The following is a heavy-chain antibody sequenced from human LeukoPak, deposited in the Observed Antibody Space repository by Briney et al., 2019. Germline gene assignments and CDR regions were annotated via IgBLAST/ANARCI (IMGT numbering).Heavy chain of an antibody. CDR2: INPSGGST. CDR3: ARDSFFLGGDYYNWFDP. CDR1: GYTFTSYY. D-gene: IGHD4-17*01. Sequence: ASVKVPCKASGYTFTSYYMHWVRQAPGEGLEWMGIINPSGGSTSYAQKFQGRVTMTRDMSTSTVYMELSSLRSDDTAVYYCARDSFFLGGDYYNWFDPWGQGTLVTVSS. J-gene: IGHJ5*02. V-gene: IGHV1-46*01.